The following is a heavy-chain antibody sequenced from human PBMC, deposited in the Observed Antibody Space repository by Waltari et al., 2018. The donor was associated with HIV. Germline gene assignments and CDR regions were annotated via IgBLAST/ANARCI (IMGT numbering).Heavy chain of an antibody. CDR1: GGSISDYY. V-gene: IGHV4-59*01. CDR2: IYYNGNT. D-gene: IGHD1-26*01. CDR3: ARTYSGSYPRGYAFNI. J-gene: IGHJ3*02. Sequence: QVQLQESGPGLVKPSETLSLTCTVSGGSISDYYWSWIRQPPGKGLELIGFIYYNGNTNYNPSLKSLVTISIGTSRNHFSLQLTSVTAADTAVYYCARTYSGSYPRGYAFNIWGQGTMVTVSS.